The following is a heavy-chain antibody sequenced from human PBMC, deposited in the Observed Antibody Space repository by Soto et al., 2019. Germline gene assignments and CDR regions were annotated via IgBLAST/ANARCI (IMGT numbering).Heavy chain of an antibody. Sequence: EVQLVQSGAEVKKPGESLKISCKGSGYSFTTYRIGWIRQMPGKGLEWMGIIYPGDSETRYSPSFQGQVTISADKSNTTAYLQWSGLKASDTSMYYCARQSIESALDAFDIWGQGTMVTVSS. CDR2: IYPGDSET. J-gene: IGHJ3*02. CDR3: ARQSIESALDAFDI. D-gene: IGHD6-13*01. CDR1: GYSFTTYR. V-gene: IGHV5-51*01.